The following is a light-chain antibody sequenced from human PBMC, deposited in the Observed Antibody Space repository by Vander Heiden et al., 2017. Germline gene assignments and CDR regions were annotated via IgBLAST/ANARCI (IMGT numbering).Light chain of an antibody. CDR3: QSYDSGLSGWV. CDR1: SSNIGAGFN. J-gene: IGLJ2*01. CDR2: DNR. Sequence: QSVLTQPPSVSGAPGQRVTISCTGSSSNIGAGFNVHWYQQLPGTAPKLLIYDNRDRPSGVPDRFSGSKSATSASLAISGLQAEDEASYDGQSYDSGLSGWVFGGGTKLTVL. V-gene: IGLV1-40*01.